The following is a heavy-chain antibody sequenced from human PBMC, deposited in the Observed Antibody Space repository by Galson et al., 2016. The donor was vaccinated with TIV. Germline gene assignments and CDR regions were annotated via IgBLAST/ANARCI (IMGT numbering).Heavy chain of an antibody. CDR3: AKRKNYGGDAFED. V-gene: IGHV3-23*01. CDR2: ISGSGGIT. D-gene: IGHD4/OR15-4a*01. J-gene: IGHJ3*01. Sequence: SLRLSCAASGFTFNNYAMNWVRQAPGKGLEWVSGISGSGGITYFADSVKGRFSVSRDNSKDHLYLQLNSLKAEDTAFYYCAKRKNYGGDAFEDWGQGTMVTVSS. CDR1: GFTFNNYA.